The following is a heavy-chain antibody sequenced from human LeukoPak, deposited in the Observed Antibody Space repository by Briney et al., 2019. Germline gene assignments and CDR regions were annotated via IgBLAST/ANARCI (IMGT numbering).Heavy chain of an antibody. CDR3: ARGPTGSFLYWFDP. V-gene: IGHV1-8*03. D-gene: IGHD2/OR15-2a*01. CDR2: MNPNSGNT. J-gene: IGHJ5*02. Sequence: ASVKVSCTASGYTFTSYDINWVRQATGQGLEWMGWMNPNSGNTGYAQKFQGRVTITRNTSITTAYMELSSLRSEDTAVYYCARGPTGSFLYWFDPWGQGTLVTVSS. CDR1: GYTFTSYD.